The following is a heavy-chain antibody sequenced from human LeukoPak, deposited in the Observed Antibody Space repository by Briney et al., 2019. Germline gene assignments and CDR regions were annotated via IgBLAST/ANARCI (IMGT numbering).Heavy chain of an antibody. CDR3: ARVLKWELSGFDI. D-gene: IGHD1-26*01. CDR1: GYTFTGYY. J-gene: IGHJ3*02. Sequence: GASVKVSCKASGYTFTGYYMHWVRQAPGQGLEWMGWINPNSGGTNYAQKFQGRVTMTRDTSINTAYMELSRLRSDDTAVYYCARVLKWELSGFDIWGQGTRVTVSS. CDR2: INPNSGGT. V-gene: IGHV1-2*02.